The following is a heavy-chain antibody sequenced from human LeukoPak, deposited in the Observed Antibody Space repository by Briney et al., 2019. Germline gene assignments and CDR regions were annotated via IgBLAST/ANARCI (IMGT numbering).Heavy chain of an antibody. Sequence: TSETLSLTCTVSGGSISSSSYYWGWIRQPPGKGLEWIGSIYYSGSTYYNPSLKSRVTISVDTSKNQFSLKLSSVTAADTAVYCCARHVAATPVGAFDIWGQGTMVAVSS. V-gene: IGHV4-39*01. CDR3: ARHVAATPVGAFDI. D-gene: IGHD6-19*01. CDR2: IYYSGST. J-gene: IGHJ3*02. CDR1: GGSISSSSYY.